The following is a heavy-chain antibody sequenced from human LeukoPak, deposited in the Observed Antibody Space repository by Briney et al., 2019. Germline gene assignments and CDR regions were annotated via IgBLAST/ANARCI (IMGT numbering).Heavy chain of an antibody. CDR3: ARTHTGSDFDP. D-gene: IGHD1-26*01. CDR1: GGSTSGSNYY. CDR2: IYHSGST. V-gene: IGHV4-39*01. Sequence: PSETPSLTCTVSGGSTSGSNYYWGWIRQSPGKGPEWIGNIYHSGSTYYNPSLKGRVTISVDTSKNQFSLKLRSVAAADTALYYCARTHTGSDFDPRGQGTLVTVST. J-gene: IGHJ5*02.